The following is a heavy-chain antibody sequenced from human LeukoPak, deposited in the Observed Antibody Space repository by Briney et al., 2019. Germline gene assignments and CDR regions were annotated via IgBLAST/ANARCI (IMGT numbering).Heavy chain of an antibody. CDR2: IYYSGST. V-gene: IGHV4-59*01. CDR1: GGSISSYY. CDR3: ARERAVTTYYYFDY. D-gene: IGHD4-17*01. J-gene: IGHJ4*02. Sequence: SETLSLTCTVSGGSISSYYWSWIRQPPGKGLEWTGYIYYSGSTNYNPSLKSRVTISVDTSKNHFSLKLSSVTAADTAVYYCARERAVTTYYYFDYWGQGTLVTVSS.